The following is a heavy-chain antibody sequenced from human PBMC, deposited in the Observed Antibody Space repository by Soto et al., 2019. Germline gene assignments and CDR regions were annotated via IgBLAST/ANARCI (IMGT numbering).Heavy chain of an antibody. D-gene: IGHD6-19*01. CDR1: GYTFTSYD. Sequence: QVQLVQSGAEVKKPGASVKVSCKASGYTFTSYDINWVRQATGQGLEWMGWMNPNSGNTGYAQKFQGRVTMTRNTSINTAYMELSSLRSEDKAVYYCATGIAVAGTALTNWGQGTLVTVSS. J-gene: IGHJ4*02. CDR2: MNPNSGNT. CDR3: ATGIAVAGTALTN. V-gene: IGHV1-8*01.